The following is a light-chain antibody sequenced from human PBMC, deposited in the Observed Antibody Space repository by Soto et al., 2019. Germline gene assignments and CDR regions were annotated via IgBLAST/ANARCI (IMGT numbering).Light chain of an antibody. CDR1: QSVSSS. CDR3: QQYESFSPYT. Sequence: DIQMTQSPSTLSAFVGDRVTITCRASQSVSSSLAWYQQKPGKAPKLLIYDASTLESSVPSRFSGSVYGTEFTRTINSLQPCDVATYYCQQYESFSPYTFRQGTRLEI. V-gene: IGKV1-5*01. J-gene: IGKJ2*01. CDR2: DAS.